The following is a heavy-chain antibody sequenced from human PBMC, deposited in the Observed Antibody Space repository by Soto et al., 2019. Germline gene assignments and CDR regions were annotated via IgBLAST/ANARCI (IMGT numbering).Heavy chain of an antibody. V-gene: IGHV3-30*18. D-gene: IGHD2-21*01. Sequence: QVQLVESGGGVVQPGRSLRLSCAASGFTFSSYGMHWVRQAPGKGLEWVAFISFDETNKYYADSVKGRFTISRDSSKRTLYLRMNSLRAEDTAVYYCAKDQHVYYYYGMDVWGQGTTVTVSS. CDR1: GFTFSSYG. J-gene: IGHJ6*02. CDR2: ISFDETNK. CDR3: AKDQHVYYYYGMDV.